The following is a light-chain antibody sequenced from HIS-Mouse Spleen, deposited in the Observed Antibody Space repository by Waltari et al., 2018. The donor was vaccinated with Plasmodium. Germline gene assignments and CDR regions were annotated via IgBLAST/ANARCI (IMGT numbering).Light chain of an antibody. CDR3: YSAADNNRV. Sequence: SYELTQPSSVSVSPGQTARITWSGDVLAKKKYARWFQQKPGQAPVRVIYKDSERPSGIHERFSGSSSGTTVTLTISGAQVEDEADYYCYSAADNNRVFGGGTKLTVL. CDR2: KDS. CDR1: VLAKKKY. V-gene: IGLV3-27*01. J-gene: IGLJ3*02.